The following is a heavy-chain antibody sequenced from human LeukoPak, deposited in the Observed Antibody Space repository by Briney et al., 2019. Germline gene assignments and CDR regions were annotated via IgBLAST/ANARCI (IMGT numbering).Heavy chain of an antibody. CDR3: ARDLLYYDSSGYEY. Sequence: GGSLRLSCAASGFTFSSYAMHWVRQAPGKGLEWVAVISYDGSNKYYADSVKGRFTISRDNSKNTLYLQMNSLRAEDTAVYYCARDLLYYDSSGYEYWGQGTLVTVSS. CDR2: ISYDGSNK. D-gene: IGHD3-22*01. V-gene: IGHV3-30*04. J-gene: IGHJ1*01. CDR1: GFTFSSYA.